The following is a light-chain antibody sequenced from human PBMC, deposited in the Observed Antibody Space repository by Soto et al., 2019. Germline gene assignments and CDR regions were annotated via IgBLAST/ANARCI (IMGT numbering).Light chain of an antibody. CDR3: CADAGRSTYV. V-gene: IGLV2-23*02. CDR1: SSDVGSYNF. J-gene: IGLJ1*01. CDR2: EVS. Sequence: QSALTQPASVSGSPGQSITISCNRTSSDVGSYNFVSWYQQHPGKVPKVMIYEVSKRPSGVSDRFSGSKSGNTASLTISGLQAEDEADYYCCADAGRSTYVFGTGTKLTVL.